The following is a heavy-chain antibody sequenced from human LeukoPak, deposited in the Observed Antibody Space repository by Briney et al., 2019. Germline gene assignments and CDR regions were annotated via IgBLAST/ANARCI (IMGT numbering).Heavy chain of an antibody. J-gene: IGHJ6*02. V-gene: IGHV3-21*01. CDR2: ISSSSSYI. D-gene: IGHD3-22*01. Sequence: NPGGSLRLSCAASGFTFSSYSMNWVRQAPGKGLEWVSSISSSSSYIYYADSVKGRFTISRDNAMNSLYLQMNSLRAEDTAVYYCARDLGYDSSGYYYLGYYGMDVWGQGTMVTVSS. CDR1: GFTFSSYS. CDR3: ARDLGYDSSGYYYLGYYGMDV.